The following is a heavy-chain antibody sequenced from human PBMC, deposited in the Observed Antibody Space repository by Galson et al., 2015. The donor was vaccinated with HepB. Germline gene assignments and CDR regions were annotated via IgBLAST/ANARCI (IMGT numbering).Heavy chain of an antibody. D-gene: IGHD6-19*01. CDR3: ARSGGWQWLVREGYYFDY. J-gene: IGHJ4*02. CDR2: ISYDGSNK. Sequence: SLRLSCAASGLTFSSYGMHWVRQAPGKGLEWVAVISYDGSNKYYADSVKGRFTISRDNSKNTLYLQMNSLRAEDTAVYYCARSGGWQWLVREGYYFDYWGQGTLVTVSS. V-gene: IGHV3-30*03. CDR1: GLTFSSYG.